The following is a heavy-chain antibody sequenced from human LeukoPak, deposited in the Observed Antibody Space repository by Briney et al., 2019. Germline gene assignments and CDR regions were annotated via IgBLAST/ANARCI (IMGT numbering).Heavy chain of an antibody. Sequence: GGSLRLSCAASGSTFSDYNMRWIRQAPGKGLEWVSSISRSGSTKYYADSVKGRFTISRDNAKNSLYLQMNSLRAEDTAVYYCARSSSGWHYWGQGALVTVSS. CDR2: ISRSGSTK. D-gene: IGHD6-19*01. J-gene: IGHJ4*02. CDR1: GSTFSDYN. V-gene: IGHV3-11*04. CDR3: ARSSSGWHY.